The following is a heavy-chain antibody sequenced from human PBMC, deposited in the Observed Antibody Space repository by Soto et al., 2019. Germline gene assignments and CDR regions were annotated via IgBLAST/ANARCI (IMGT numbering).Heavy chain of an antibody. CDR3: AKGSSWFDP. CDR1: GYTFSNYG. D-gene: IGHD3-16*02. J-gene: IGHJ5*02. Sequence: QVQLVESGGGVVQPGRSLRLSCAASGYTFSNYGMHWVRQAPGKGLEWVAVISYDGSNTYYADSVKGRFTISRDNSENTLFLQMNSLKPEDTAVYYCAKGSSWFDPWGQGSLVTVSS. CDR2: ISYDGSNT. V-gene: IGHV3-30*18.